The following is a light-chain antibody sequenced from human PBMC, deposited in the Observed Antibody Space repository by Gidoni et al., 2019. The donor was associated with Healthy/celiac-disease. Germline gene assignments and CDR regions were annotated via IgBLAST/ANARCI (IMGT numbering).Light chain of an antibody. CDR2: GSS. V-gene: IGKV3-15*01. J-gene: IGKJ1*01. Sequence: EIVMTQSPATLSVSPGERATLSCRSSQSVSSNFAWYQQNPGQAPLLLIYGSSTRATGIPASFSGSGSGTEFTLTISSLQSEDFAVYYCQQYNNWPPWTFGQWTKVEIK. CDR3: QQYNNWPPWT. CDR1: QSVSSN.